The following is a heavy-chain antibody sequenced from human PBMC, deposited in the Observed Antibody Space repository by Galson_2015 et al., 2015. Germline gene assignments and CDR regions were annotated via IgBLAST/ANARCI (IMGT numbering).Heavy chain of an antibody. D-gene: IGHD1-26*01. J-gene: IGHJ6*02. Sequence: QSGAEAKKPGESPTISFKTTGDSFTTYWNGWVRQMPGTGLAWMALITPGDSNTRYSQSFQGQVTISADKSISTAYLQWSSLKASDTDMYYCTRRPPGGRGMDVWGQGTPVTVSS. CDR1: GDSFTTYW. CDR2: ITPGDSNT. CDR3: TRRPPGGRGMDV. V-gene: IGHV5-51*01.